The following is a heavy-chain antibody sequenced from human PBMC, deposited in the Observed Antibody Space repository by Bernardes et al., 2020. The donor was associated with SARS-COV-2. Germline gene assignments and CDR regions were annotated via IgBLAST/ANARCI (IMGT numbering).Heavy chain of an antibody. Sequence: ASVKVSFKSSVYTFTSNGISCVRPAPGQGLEWMGWISAYNGNNNYPQMFQGRVTMTTDTSTSTAYMELRSLRSDDTAVYYCARDGLGYDFWSGKRGFDYWGQGTPVTVSS. V-gene: IGHV1-18*01. CDR1: VYTFTSNG. CDR2: ISAYNGNN. J-gene: IGHJ4*02. CDR3: ARDGLGYDFWSGKRGFDY. D-gene: IGHD3-3*01.